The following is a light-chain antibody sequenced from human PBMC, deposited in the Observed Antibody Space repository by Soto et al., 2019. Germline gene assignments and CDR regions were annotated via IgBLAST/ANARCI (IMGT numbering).Light chain of an antibody. J-gene: IGLJ3*02. Sequence: QSALTQPASVSGSPGQSITISCTGTSSDVGGYNYVSRYQQHPGKAPKLMIYEVSNRPSGVSNRFSGSKSGNTASLTISGLQAEDEADYYCSSYTSSSTRVFGVGTKLTVL. CDR1: SSDVGGYNY. CDR2: EVS. CDR3: SSYTSSSTRV. V-gene: IGLV2-14*01.